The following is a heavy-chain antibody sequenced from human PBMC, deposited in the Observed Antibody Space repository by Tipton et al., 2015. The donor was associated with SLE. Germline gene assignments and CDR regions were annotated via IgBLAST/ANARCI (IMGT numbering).Heavy chain of an antibody. CDR3: ARQDGGLLWFAGYFDY. V-gene: IGHV4-39*07. CDR1: GGSISSSSYY. D-gene: IGHD3-10*01. Sequence: TLSLTCTVSGGSISSSSYYWGWIRQPPGKGLEWIGSIYYSGATYYNPSLKSQVTISVDTSKNQFSLKLSSVTSADTAVYYCARQDGGLLWFAGYFDYWGQGTLVAVSS. CDR2: IYYSGAT. J-gene: IGHJ4*02.